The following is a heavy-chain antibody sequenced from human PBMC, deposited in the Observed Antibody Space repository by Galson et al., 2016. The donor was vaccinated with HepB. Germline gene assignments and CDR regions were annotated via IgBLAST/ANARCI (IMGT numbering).Heavy chain of an antibody. CDR3: ARDGRELVSHDYYSYMDV. D-gene: IGHD1-7*01. CDR2: ISSSSTYI. J-gene: IGHJ6*02. CDR1: GFTFSIYS. V-gene: IGHV3-21*01. Sequence: SLRLSCAASGFTFSIYSMNWVRQAPGKGLEWVSSISSSSTYIYYADSVTGRFTISRDNAKKSLFLQMNSLRAEDTAVYYCARDGRELVSHDYYSYMDVWGQGTTVTVSS.